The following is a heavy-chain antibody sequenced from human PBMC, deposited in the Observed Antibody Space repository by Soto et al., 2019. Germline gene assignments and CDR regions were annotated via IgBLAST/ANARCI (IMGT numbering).Heavy chain of an antibody. Sequence: QVQLQESGPGLVKPSQTLSLTCTVSGGSISSGGYYWSWIRQHPGKGLEWIGYIYYSGSTYYNPSRKGRVTISVDTSKNQFSLKLSSVTAADTAVYYCARDVGDGFAFDPWGQGTLVTVSS. CDR2: IYYSGST. CDR3: ARDVGDGFAFDP. J-gene: IGHJ5*02. CDR1: GGSISSGGYY. V-gene: IGHV4-31*03. D-gene: IGHD3-3*01.